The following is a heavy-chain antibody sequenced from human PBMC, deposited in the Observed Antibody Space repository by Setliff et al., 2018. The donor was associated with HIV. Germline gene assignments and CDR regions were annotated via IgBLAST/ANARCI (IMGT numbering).Heavy chain of an antibody. D-gene: IGHD3-10*01. J-gene: IGHJ6*02. CDR2: INPNSGGI. CDR3: ARTSPKITMVRGYYGMDV. V-gene: IGHV1-2*04. Sequence: ASVKVSCKASGYTFTGYYMHWVRQAPGQGLEWMGWINPNSGGINYAQKFQGWVTMTRDTSISTAYMELSRLRSDDTAVYYCARTSPKITMVRGYYGMDVWGQGTTVTVSS. CDR1: GYTFTGYY.